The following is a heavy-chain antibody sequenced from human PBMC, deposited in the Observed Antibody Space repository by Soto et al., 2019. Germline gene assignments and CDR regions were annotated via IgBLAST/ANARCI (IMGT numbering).Heavy chain of an antibody. V-gene: IGHV3-23*01. J-gene: IGHJ3*01. Sequence: EVQLLESGGGLVQPGGSLRLSCVASELTFSSFAMSWVRQAPGKGLEWVSAISGGVGTTYYADSVKGRFTISRDTSKNTLYLQMNSLRAEDTAVYYCAKGERGGVRGNWGQGTMVTVSS. CDR2: ISGGVGTT. CDR3: AKGERGGVRGN. CDR1: ELTFSSFA. D-gene: IGHD3-10*01.